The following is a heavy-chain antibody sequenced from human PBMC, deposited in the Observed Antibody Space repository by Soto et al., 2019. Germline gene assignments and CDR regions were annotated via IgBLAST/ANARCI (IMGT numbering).Heavy chain of an antibody. V-gene: IGHV3-30-3*01. D-gene: IGHD2-15*01. J-gene: IGHJ6*02. CDR2: ISYDGSNK. CDR1: GFTFSSYA. Sequence: GGSLRLSCAASGFTFSSYAMHWVRQAPGKGLEWVAVISYDGSNKYYADSVKGRFTISRDNSKNTLYLQMNSLRAEDTAVYYCASSPVVVVAATSYYYYGMDVWGQGTTVTVSS. CDR3: ASSPVVVVAATSYYYYGMDV.